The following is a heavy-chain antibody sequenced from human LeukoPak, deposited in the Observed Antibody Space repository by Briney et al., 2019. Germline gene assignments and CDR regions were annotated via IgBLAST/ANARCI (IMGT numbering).Heavy chain of an antibody. CDR3: ATIVPIAVAGPNWFDP. J-gene: IGHJ5*02. D-gene: IGHD6-19*01. Sequence: ASVKVSCKVPGYTLTELSMHWVRRAPGKGLEWMGGFDPEDGETIYAQKFQGRVTMTEDTSTDTAYMELSSLRSEDTAVYYCATIVPIAVAGPNWFDPWGQGTLVTVSS. CDR1: GYTLTELS. V-gene: IGHV1-24*01. CDR2: FDPEDGET.